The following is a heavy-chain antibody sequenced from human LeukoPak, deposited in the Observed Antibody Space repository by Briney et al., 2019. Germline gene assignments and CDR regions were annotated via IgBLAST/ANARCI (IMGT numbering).Heavy chain of an antibody. Sequence: SETLSLTCAVYGGSFSGYYWSWIRQPPGKGLEWIGEINHSGSTNYNPSLKSRVTISVDTSKNQFSLKLSSVTAADTAVYYCARSKVGSRASGDYWGQGTLVTVSS. CDR1: GGSFSGYY. J-gene: IGHJ4*02. CDR2: INHSGST. D-gene: IGHD2-15*01. V-gene: IGHV4-34*01. CDR3: ARSKVGSRASGDY.